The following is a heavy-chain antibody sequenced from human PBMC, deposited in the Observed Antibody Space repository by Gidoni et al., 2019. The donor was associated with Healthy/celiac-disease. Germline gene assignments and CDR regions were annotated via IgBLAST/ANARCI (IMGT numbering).Heavy chain of an antibody. CDR2: IIPIFGTE. J-gene: IGHJ6*02. CDR1: GGPFSSYA. CDR3: ASRGPVRYFDWLPPRYGMDV. V-gene: IGHV1-69*01. D-gene: IGHD3-9*01. Sequence: QVQLVQSGAEVKKPGSSVKVSCKASGGPFSSYAIHWVRQAPGQGLEWMGGIIPIFGTENYAQKFQGRVTITADESTSTADMELSSLRSEDTAVYYCASRGPVRYFDWLPPRYGMDVWGQGTTVTVSS.